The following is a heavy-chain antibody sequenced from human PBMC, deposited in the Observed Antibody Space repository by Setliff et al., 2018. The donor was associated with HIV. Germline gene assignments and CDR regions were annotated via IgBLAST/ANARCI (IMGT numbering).Heavy chain of an antibody. CDR2: IYYSGST. CDR1: GGSISSGGYY. J-gene: IGHJ4*02. CDR3: ARDQTSNGDFDY. V-gene: IGHV4-31*03. Sequence: NPSETLSLTCTVSGGSISSGGYYWSWIRQHPGKGLEWIGYIYYSGSTYYNPSLKSRVTISVDTSKNQFSLKLSSVTAADTAVYYCARDQTSNGDFDYWGLGTLVTVSS. D-gene: IGHD4-17*01.